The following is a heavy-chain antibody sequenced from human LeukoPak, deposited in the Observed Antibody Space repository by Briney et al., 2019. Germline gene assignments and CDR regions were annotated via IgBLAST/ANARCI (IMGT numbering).Heavy chain of an antibody. Sequence: SETLSLTCTVSGGSISSYYWSWIRQPPGKGLEWIRYIYYSGSTNYNPSLKSRVTISVDTSKNQFSLKLSSVTAADTAVYYCARDHRSSFLLVDGYYYYYYGMDVWGQGTTVTVSS. CDR1: GGSISSYY. CDR2: IYYSGST. CDR3: ARDHRSSFLLVDGYYYYYYGMDV. J-gene: IGHJ6*02. V-gene: IGHV4-59*01. D-gene: IGHD2-2*01.